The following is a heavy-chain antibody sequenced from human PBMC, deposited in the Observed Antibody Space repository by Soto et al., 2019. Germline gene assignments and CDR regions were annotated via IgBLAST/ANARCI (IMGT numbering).Heavy chain of an antibody. CDR1: GDSVSSTSTA. CDR2: TYYRSKWYS. D-gene: IGHD6-19*01. J-gene: IGHJ4*02. V-gene: IGHV6-1*01. Sequence: QTLSLTSAISGDSVSSTSTACSSIRQSPSRGLEWLGRTYYRSKWYSDYAVSVKSRITINPDTSKNQFSLQLNSVTPEDTAVYYCARGSYYSGWVWGQGTLVTVSS. CDR3: ARGSYYSGWV.